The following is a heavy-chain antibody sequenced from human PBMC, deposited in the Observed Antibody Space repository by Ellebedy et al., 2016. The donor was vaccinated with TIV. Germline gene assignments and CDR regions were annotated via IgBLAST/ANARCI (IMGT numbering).Heavy chain of an antibody. J-gene: IGHJ6*02. D-gene: IGHD3-22*01. CDR1: GFSFSSYA. Sequence: GGSLRLSCAASGFSFSSYAMHWVRQAPGKGLEWVSYISSSSTIYYADSVRGRFTISRDKPKNSLYLQMNSLRAEDTAVYYCARDGVDRLNGMDVWGQGTTVTVSS. V-gene: IGHV3-69-1*01. CDR2: ISSSSTI. CDR3: ARDGVDRLNGMDV.